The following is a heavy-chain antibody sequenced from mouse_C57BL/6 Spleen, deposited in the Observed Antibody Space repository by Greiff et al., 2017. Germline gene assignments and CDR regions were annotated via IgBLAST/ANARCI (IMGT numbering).Heavy chain of an antibody. CDR2: INPSSGYT. D-gene: IGHD2-3*01. V-gene: IGHV1-7*01. CDR3: ARSDGPFDV. J-gene: IGHJ2*01. CDR1: GYTFTSYW. Sequence: QVQLQQSGAELAKPGASVQLSCKASGYTFTSYWLHWVKQRPGQGLEWIGYINPSSGYTTYNQKFKDKATLTADNSSSTAYMQLSSLTYEDSAVYYCARSDGPFDVWGKGTTLTVSS.